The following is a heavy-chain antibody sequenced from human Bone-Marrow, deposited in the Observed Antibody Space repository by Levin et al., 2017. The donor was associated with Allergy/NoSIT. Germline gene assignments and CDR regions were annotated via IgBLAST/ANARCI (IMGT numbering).Heavy chain of an antibody. CDR3: AREWAAVAGTFDY. Sequence: SETLSLTCTVSGGSISSSSYYWGWIRQPPGKGLEWIGSIYYSGSTYYNPSLKSRVTISVDTSKNQFSLKLSSVTAADTAVYYCAREWAAVAGTFDYWGQGTLVTVSS. CDR2: IYYSGST. J-gene: IGHJ4*02. D-gene: IGHD6-19*01. CDR1: GGSISSSSYY. V-gene: IGHV4-39*02.